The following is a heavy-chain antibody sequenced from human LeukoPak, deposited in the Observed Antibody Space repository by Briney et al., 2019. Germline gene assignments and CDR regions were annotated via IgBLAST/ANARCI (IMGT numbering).Heavy chain of an antibody. V-gene: IGHV3-74*01. CDR1: GFPISSYW. CDR3: ARSLGGAYDY. CDR2: INIDGSNT. Sequence: GGSLRLSCAASGFPISSYWMHWVRQAPGKGLVWVSRINIDGSNTNYADSVKGRFTISRDNAKNTLYLQMDSLRAEDTAVYYCARSLGGAYDYWGQGTLVTVSS. J-gene: IGHJ4*02. D-gene: IGHD1-26*01.